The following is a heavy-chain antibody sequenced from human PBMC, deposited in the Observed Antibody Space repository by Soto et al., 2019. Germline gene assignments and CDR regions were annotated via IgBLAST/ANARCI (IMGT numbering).Heavy chain of an antibody. D-gene: IGHD6-13*01. CDR1: GFTFRSFT. CDR2: ISSNSAYI. J-gene: IGHJ5*02. V-gene: IGHV3-21*01. CDR3: TRDASRDSSARGWFDP. Sequence: GGSLRLSCAASGFTFRSFTMNWVRQAPRKGLEWVSTISSNSAYIYYTDALRGRFTISRDNAKNSLHLQMNSLRAEDTAVYYCTRDASRDSSARGWFDPWGPGTLVTVSS.